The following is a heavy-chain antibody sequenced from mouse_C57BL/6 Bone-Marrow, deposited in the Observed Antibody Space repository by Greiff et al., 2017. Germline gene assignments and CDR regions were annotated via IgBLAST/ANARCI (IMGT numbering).Heavy chain of an antibody. Sequence: EVQLQQPGPELVKPGASVKISCKASGYSFTDYNMNWVKQSPGKSLEWIGVINPNYGTTSYNQKFKGKATLTVDQSSSTAYMQLNRLTSEESAVYYGERGYNYDDTLDYWGQGTSVTVSS. CDR2: INPNYGTT. D-gene: IGHD2-12*01. CDR1: GYSFTDYN. J-gene: IGHJ4*01. V-gene: IGHV1-39*01. CDR3: ERGYNYDDTLDY.